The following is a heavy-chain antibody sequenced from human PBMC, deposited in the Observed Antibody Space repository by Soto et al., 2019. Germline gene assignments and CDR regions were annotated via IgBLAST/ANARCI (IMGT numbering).Heavy chain of an antibody. Sequence: EVQLVESGGGLVKPGGSLTLSCAASGFTISNYTMNWVRQAPGKGLEWVSSISRSSRNIYYADSVKGRFTISRDNAKNALYLHMNSLRAGDTAVYYCARDLKVAGTNSFYYYGMDVWGQGTTVTVSS. D-gene: IGHD6-19*01. J-gene: IGHJ6*02. CDR2: ISRSSRNI. CDR1: GFTISNYT. V-gene: IGHV3-21*01. CDR3: ARDLKVAGTNSFYYYGMDV.